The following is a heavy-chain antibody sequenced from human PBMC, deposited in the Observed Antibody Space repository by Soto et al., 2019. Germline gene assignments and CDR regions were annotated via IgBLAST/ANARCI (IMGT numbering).Heavy chain of an antibody. CDR2: ISAYNGNT. D-gene: IGHD2-15*01. CDR3: ARDLSVVVVVAATYSGYFQH. J-gene: IGHJ1*01. Sequence: ASVKVSCKASGYTFTSYGISWVRQAPGQGLEWMGWISAYNGNTNYAQKLQGRVTMTTDTSTSTAYMELRSLRSDDTAVYYCARDLSVVVVVAATYSGYFQHWGQGTLVTVSS. CDR1: GYTFTSYG. V-gene: IGHV1-18*01.